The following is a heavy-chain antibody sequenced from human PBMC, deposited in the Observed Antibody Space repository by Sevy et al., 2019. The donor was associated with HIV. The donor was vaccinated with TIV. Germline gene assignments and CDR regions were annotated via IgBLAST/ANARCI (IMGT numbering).Heavy chain of an antibody. J-gene: IGHJ4*02. CDR3: TTAAHNWNYYFDY. CDR1: GFTFSNAW. Sequence: GGSLRLSCAASGFTFSNAWMSWVRQAPGKGLEWVGRIKSKTDGGTTDYAAPVKGRLTISRDDSTNTLYLQMNSLKTEDTAVYYCTTAAHNWNYYFDYWGQGTLVTVSS. CDR2: IKSKTDGGTT. D-gene: IGHD1-7*01. V-gene: IGHV3-15*01.